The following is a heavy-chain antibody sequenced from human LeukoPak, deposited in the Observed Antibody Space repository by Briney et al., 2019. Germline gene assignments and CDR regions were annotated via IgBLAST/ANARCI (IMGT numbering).Heavy chain of an antibody. V-gene: IGHV1-18*01. CDR3: ARDRTGHYYSDFDY. Sequence: ASVKVSCKASGYTFTSYGISWVRQAPGQGLEWMGWISAYNGNTNYAQKLQGRVTMTTDTSTSTAYMELRSLRSDDTAVYYCARDRTGHYYSDFDYWGQGTLVTVSS. CDR1: GYTFTSYG. CDR2: ISAYNGNT. D-gene: IGHD3-22*01. J-gene: IGHJ4*02.